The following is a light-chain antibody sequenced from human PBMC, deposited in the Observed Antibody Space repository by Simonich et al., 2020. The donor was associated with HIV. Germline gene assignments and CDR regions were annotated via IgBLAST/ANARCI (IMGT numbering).Light chain of an antibody. CDR3: QQYYRTPPT. J-gene: IGKJ1*01. CDR1: QSFLYSSNNKNY. Sequence: DIVMTQSPDSLAVSLGERATINCKSSQSFLYSSNNKNYLAWYQPKLGQPPKLLIYWASTRESGVPDRFSGSGSGTDFTLTISSLQAEDVAVYYCQQYYRTPPTFGQGTKVEIK. V-gene: IGKV4-1*01. CDR2: WAS.